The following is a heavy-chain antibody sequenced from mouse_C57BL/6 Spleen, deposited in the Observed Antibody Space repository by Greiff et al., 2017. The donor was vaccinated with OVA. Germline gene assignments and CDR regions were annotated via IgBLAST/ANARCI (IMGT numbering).Heavy chain of an antibody. CDR1: GFSLTSYA. J-gene: IGHJ2*01. Sequence: VQLQESGPGLVAPSQSLSITCTVSGFSLTSYAISWVRQPPGKGLEWLGVIWTGGGTNYNSAHKSRLSISTDNSESQVFLKMNSLQTDDTARYYCARERVYYSNFYLDYWGQGTTLTVSS. V-gene: IGHV2-9-1*01. D-gene: IGHD2-5*01. CDR2: IWTGGGT. CDR3: ARERVYYSNFYLDY.